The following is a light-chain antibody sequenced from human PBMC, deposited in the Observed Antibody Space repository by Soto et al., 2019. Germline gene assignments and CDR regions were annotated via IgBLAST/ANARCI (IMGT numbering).Light chain of an antibody. CDR1: SGYSNYK. Sequence: QSVLTQLPSASASLGASITLTCTLSSGYSNYKVDWYQQRPGKGPRFVMRVGTGGIVGSKGDGIPDRFSVLGSGLNRYLTIKNIQEEDESDYHCGADHGSGSNFVWVFGGGTKVTVL. CDR3: GADHGSGSNFVWV. V-gene: IGLV9-49*01. CDR2: VGTGGIVG. J-gene: IGLJ3*02.